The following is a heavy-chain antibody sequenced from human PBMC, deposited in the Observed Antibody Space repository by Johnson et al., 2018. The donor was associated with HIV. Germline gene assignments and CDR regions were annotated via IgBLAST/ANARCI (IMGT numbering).Heavy chain of an antibody. CDR3: ARDSYDYVWGSYRNDAFDI. D-gene: IGHD3-16*02. J-gene: IGHJ3*02. CDR1: GFTVSSNY. V-gene: IGHV3-66*01. CDR2: IYSGGST. Sequence: VQLVESGGGLVQPGGSLRLSCAASGFTVSSNYMSWVRQAPGKGLEWVSVIYSGGSTYYADSVKGRFTISRDNSKNTLYLQMNSLRAEDTAVYYCARDSYDYVWGSYRNDAFDIWGQGTMVTVSS.